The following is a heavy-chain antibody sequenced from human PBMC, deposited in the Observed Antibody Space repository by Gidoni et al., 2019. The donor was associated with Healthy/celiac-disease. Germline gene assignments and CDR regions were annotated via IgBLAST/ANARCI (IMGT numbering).Heavy chain of an antibody. CDR3: ARVAAARRGSYLDWFDP. J-gene: IGHJ5*02. V-gene: IGHV3-74*01. CDR1: GFTFSRYW. D-gene: IGHD6-6*01. CDR2: INSDGSST. Sequence: EVQLVESGGVLVQPGGSLRLSCAASGFTFSRYWMHWVRQAPGKGLVWGSRINSDGSSTSYADSVKGRFTISRDNVKNTLYLQMNSLRAEDTAVYYCARVAAARRGSYLDWFDPWGQGTLVTVSS.